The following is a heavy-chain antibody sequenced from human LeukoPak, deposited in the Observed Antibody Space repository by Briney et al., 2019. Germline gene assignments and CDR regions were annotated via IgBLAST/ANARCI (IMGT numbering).Heavy chain of an antibody. Sequence: GGSLRLSCAASGFTFSSYGMHWVRQAPGKGLEWVAVISYDGSNKYYADSVKGRFTISRDNSKNTLYLQMNSLRAEDTAVYYCARYFYGSGRPKYFDYWGQGTLVTVSS. CDR2: ISYDGSNK. CDR3: ARYFYGSGRPKYFDY. J-gene: IGHJ4*02. V-gene: IGHV3-30*03. CDR1: GFTFSSYG. D-gene: IGHD3-10*01.